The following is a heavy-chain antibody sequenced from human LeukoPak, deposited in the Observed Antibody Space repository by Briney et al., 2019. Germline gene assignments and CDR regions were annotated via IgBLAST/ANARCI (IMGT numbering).Heavy chain of an antibody. CDR2: INHSGST. D-gene: IGHD5-24*01. J-gene: IGHJ3*02. CDR3: ARVGRRDGYNSDAFDI. CDR1: GGSFSGYY. Sequence: PSETLSLTCAVYGGSFSGYYWSWIRQPPGKGLEWRGEINHSGSTNYNPSLKSRVTISVDTSKNQFYLTLSSVTAADTAVYYCARVGRRDGYNSDAFDIWGQGTMVTVSS. V-gene: IGHV4-34*01.